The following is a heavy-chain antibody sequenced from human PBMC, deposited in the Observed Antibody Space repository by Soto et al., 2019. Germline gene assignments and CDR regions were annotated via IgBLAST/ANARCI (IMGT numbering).Heavy chain of an antibody. CDR3: ARGGWARYFEL. J-gene: IGHJ2*01. D-gene: IGHD1-26*01. CDR1: GFTFTTYW. Sequence: EVQLVESGGGLVQPGGSLRLSCAASGFTFTTYWMKWVRQAPGKGLEWLSDIKHGGSEKYYVDSVKGRFTISRDNAKNSLYLQMNSLRAEDTAVYYSARGGWARYFELWGRGTRVTVSS. V-gene: IGHV3-7*05. CDR2: IKHGGSEK.